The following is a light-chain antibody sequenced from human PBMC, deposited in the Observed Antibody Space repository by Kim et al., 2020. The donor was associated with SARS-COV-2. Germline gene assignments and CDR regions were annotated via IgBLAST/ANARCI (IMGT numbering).Light chain of an antibody. V-gene: IGKV1-33*01. CDR1: QDISNN. CDR3: QHYYGFPYT. Sequence: SASVGDRVTITCQASQDISNNLNWYQQKSGEGPKLLIYDASSLDTGVPSKFSGRGSGTDFTFTINNLEPEDTATYFCQHYYGFPYTFGQGTKLEI. CDR2: DAS. J-gene: IGKJ2*01.